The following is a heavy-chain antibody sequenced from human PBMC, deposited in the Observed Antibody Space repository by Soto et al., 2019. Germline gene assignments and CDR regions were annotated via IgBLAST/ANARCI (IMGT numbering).Heavy chain of an antibody. CDR3: ARDHTLDTIFDIATNNGFDP. V-gene: IGHV1-69*08. D-gene: IGHD3-3*01. Sequence: QVQLVRSGAEVKKPGSSVKVSCKASGGTFISYTISWVRQAPGQGLEWMGRIIPILGIANYAQKFQGRVTITADNSTSTAYMELSSLRSEDTAVYYCARDHTLDTIFDIATNNGFDPWGQGTLVTVSS. CDR1: GGTFISYT. CDR2: IIPILGIA. J-gene: IGHJ5*02.